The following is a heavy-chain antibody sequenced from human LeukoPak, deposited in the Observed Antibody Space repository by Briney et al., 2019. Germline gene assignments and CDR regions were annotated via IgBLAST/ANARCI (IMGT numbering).Heavy chain of an antibody. J-gene: IGHJ4*02. V-gene: IGHV1-18*01. CDR3: ARVEPAKYCTNGVCYPFDY. CDR2: ISAYNGNT. Sequence: ASVTVSCMASGYTFTSYGISWVRQAPGQGLEWMGWISAYNGNTNYTQKLQGRVTMTTDTSTSTAYMELRSLRADDTAVYYCARVEPAKYCTNGVCYPFDYWGQGTLVTVSS. D-gene: IGHD2-8*01. CDR1: GYTFTSYG.